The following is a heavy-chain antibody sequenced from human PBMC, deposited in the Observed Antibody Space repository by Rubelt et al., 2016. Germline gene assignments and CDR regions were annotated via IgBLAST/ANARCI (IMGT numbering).Heavy chain of an antibody. J-gene: IGHJ4*02. Sequence: QVQLVQSGAEVKKPGASVKVSCKASGYTFTSYYMHWVRQAPGQGLEWMGIIKPSGGSTSYEQKFQGRVTITRDTSTGTVYMELSSLRSEDTAVYYCARGNSGYDYGLDYWGQGTLVTVSS. CDR3: ARGNSGYDYGLDY. CDR1: GYTFTSYY. D-gene: IGHD5-12*01. CDR2: IKPSGGST. V-gene: IGHV1-46*01.